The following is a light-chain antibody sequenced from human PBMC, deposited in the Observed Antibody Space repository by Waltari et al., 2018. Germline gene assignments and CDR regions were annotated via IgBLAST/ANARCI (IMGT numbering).Light chain of an antibody. J-gene: IGKJ3*01. CDR3: QHGFGTPFT. CDR1: ENVNNY. Sequence: DIQMTKSPSSLSASVGARVTITCRASENVNNYLKWYQQKPVKAPKLLIYKASTLQSGVPSRCSGSGSGTDYTFTISSLQSEDVATYYCQHGFGTPFTFGPGTKLDI. CDR2: KAS. V-gene: IGKV1-39*01.